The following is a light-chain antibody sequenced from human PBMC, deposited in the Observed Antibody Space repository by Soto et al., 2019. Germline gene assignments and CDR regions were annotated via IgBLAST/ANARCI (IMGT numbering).Light chain of an antibody. J-gene: IGLJ1*01. V-gene: IGLV1-40*01. Sequence: QSVQTQPPSVSGAPGQRVTISCTGSSANIGAAYNVDWYQQLPGTAPKLLIYGNNNRPSGVPARFSGSKPGTSASLAIAGLQAEDEGEYYCQSYDSSLSGYVFGTGTKVTVL. CDR1: SANIGAAYN. CDR3: QSYDSSLSGYV. CDR2: GNN.